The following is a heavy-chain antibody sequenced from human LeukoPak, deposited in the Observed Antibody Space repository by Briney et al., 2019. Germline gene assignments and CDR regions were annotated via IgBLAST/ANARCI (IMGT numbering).Heavy chain of an antibody. CDR2: ISAYNGNT. Sequence: GASVKVSCEASGYTFTSDGISWVRQAPGQGLEWMGWISAYNGNTNYAQKLQGRVTMTTDTSTSTAYMEPRSLRSDDTAVYYCARVPTGTELYYYYMDVWGKGTTVTVSS. CDR1: GYTFTSDG. D-gene: IGHD1-1*01. J-gene: IGHJ6*03. V-gene: IGHV1-18*01. CDR3: ARVPTGTELYYYYMDV.